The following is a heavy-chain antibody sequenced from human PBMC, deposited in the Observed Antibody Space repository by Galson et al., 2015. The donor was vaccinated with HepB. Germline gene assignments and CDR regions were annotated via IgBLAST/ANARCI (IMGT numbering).Heavy chain of an antibody. CDR3: ARDFMVEGVTTTGFDY. D-gene: IGHD3-10*01. V-gene: IGHV1-18*01. CDR2: ISTYNGDT. CDR1: GYTFTKHG. J-gene: IGHJ4*02. Sequence: SVKVSCKASGYTFTKHGISWVRQAPGQGLEWMGWISTYNGDTNYAQNFQDRVTMTTDTSTSAVYMELRSLRSDDTAVYYCARDFMVEGVTTTGFDYWGQGALVAVSS.